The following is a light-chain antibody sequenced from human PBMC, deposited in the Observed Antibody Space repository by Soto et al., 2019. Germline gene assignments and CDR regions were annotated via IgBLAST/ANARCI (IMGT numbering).Light chain of an antibody. CDR2: GTS. V-gene: IGKV3-20*01. CDR1: QSVSSTY. Sequence: PGERATLSCRASQSVSSTYLGWYQQQPGQPPRLIMSGTSNRATGTPDRFSGSGSGTDFTLTISRLEPEDVAVYYCQQYGSSPQTFGQGTKVDI. J-gene: IGKJ1*01. CDR3: QQYGSSPQT.